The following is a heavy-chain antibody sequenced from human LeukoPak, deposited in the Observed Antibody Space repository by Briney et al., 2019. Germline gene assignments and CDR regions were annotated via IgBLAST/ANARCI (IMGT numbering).Heavy chain of an antibody. D-gene: IGHD3-16*01. CDR2: IDKDGDKI. CDR3: GNLWEEGV. V-gene: IGHV3-7*03. CDR1: GLTFTTYR. J-gene: IGHJ1*01. Sequence: GGSLRLSCAASGLTFTTYRVHWPRQAPGRGLELVATIDKDGDKIYYVDSVKRRFTISTRNDKNSLFPKINTLRADDTSVYSCGNLWEEGVWGQGTLVTVSS.